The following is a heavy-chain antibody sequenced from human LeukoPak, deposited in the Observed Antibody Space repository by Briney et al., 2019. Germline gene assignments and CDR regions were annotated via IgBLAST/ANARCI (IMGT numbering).Heavy chain of an antibody. V-gene: IGHV3-23*01. Sequence: GGSLRLSCAASGFTFSGYAMTWVRQAPEKGLEWVSTISGTGSNTYYADSVKGRFTISRDNSKNTVYLQMNSLRADDTAVYYCAKLDYYDSAYRWFDPWGQGTLVTVSS. D-gene: IGHD3-10*01. J-gene: IGHJ5*02. CDR1: GFTFSGYA. CDR3: AKLDYYDSAYRWFDP. CDR2: ISGTGSNT.